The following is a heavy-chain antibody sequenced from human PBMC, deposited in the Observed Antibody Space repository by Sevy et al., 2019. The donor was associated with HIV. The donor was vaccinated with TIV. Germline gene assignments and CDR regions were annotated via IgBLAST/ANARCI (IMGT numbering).Heavy chain of an antibody. V-gene: IGHV3-66*02. Sequence: GGSLRLSCEASGFTVSGNYMAWVRLAPGKGLEWVSLIDSGGSTYYADSVKGGFTISRENAKNTLYLQMNPLMAEDTAVYFCARDCYYDASGDYNYYYSMDVWGQGTTVTVSS. CDR1: GFTVSGNY. D-gene: IGHD3-22*01. CDR2: IDSGGST. CDR3: ARDCYYDASGDYNYYYSMDV. J-gene: IGHJ6*02.